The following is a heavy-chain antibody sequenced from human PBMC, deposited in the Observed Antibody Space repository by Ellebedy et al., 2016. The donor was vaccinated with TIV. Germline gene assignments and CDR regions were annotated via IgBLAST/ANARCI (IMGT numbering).Heavy chain of an antibody. D-gene: IGHD3-9*01. V-gene: IGHV3-30*18. Sequence: PGGSLRLSCAASGFTFSDYGMHWVRQAPGKGLEWVAVISYDGTNIYHAESVKGRFTTSRDNSKKTLYLQINRLKVEDTAVYYCAKDLSPKVLRYCDPSIWGQGTMVTVSS. CDR2: ISYDGTNI. CDR3: AKDLSPKVLRYCDPSI. J-gene: IGHJ3*02. CDR1: GFTFSDYG.